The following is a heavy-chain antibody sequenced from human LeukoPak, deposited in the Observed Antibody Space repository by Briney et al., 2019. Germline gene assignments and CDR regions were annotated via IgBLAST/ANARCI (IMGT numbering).Heavy chain of an antibody. V-gene: IGHV3-30*03. J-gene: IGHJ1*01. D-gene: IGHD6-13*01. CDR3: ARPPTSGIAAAGTMYFQH. CDR1: GFTFSDHY. Sequence: PGGSLRLSCAASGFTFSDHYMDWVRQAPGKGLEWVAVISYDGSNKYYADSVKGRFTISRDNSKNTLYLQMNSLRAEDTAVYYCARPPTSGIAAAGTMYFQHWGQGTLVTVSS. CDR2: ISYDGSNK.